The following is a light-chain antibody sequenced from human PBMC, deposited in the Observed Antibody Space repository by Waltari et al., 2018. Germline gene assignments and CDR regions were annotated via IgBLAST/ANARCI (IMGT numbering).Light chain of an antibody. Sequence: DIQLTKSPSFLSASVGDRVTITCRASQVINSYLAWYQQKPGKAPRLLIYAASTLQSGVPSRFSGGGSGTEFTLTISSLQPEDFATYYCQHLNRHPFTFGPGTKVDIK. CDR3: QHLNRHPFT. J-gene: IGKJ3*01. CDR1: QVINSY. V-gene: IGKV1-9*01. CDR2: AAS.